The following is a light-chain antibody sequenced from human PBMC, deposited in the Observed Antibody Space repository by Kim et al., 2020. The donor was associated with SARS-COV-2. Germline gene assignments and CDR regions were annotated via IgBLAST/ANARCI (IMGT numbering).Light chain of an antibody. CDR1: QSVGDF. CDR3: QRISWPIT. Sequence: EIVLTQSPATLSLSPGEGATLSCRASQSVGDFLAWYQQRPGQAPRLLIYDATKRATGIPARFSGSGSGTDFTLTINTLQSEDFAIYFCQRISWPITFGQGTRLDIK. J-gene: IGKJ5*01. V-gene: IGKV3-11*01. CDR2: DAT.